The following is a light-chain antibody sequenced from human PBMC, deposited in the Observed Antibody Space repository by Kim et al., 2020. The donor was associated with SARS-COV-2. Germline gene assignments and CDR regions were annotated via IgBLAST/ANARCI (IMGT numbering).Light chain of an antibody. V-gene: IGLV2-23*02. CDR1: SSDVGNYNL. CDR3: CSFGGSSTYV. Sequence: QSITISITGTSSDVGNYNLVSWYQQHPGKAPTLIIYEVNKRPTGVSNRFSGSKSGNTASLTISGLQAEDEADYYCCSFGGSSTYVFGTGTKVTVL. CDR2: EVN. J-gene: IGLJ1*01.